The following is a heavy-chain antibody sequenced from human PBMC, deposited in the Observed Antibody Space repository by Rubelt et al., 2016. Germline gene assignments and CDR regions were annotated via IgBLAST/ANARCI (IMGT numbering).Heavy chain of an antibody. CDR2: VYYSGST. D-gene: IGHD3-3*01. CDR1: GGSISRSTYY. V-gene: IGHV4-39*02. CDR3: TRDYDFWSHYSSYGMDV. Sequence: QLQLQESGPGLVKPSETLSLTCTVSGGSISRSTYYWGWIRQPPGKGLEWIGSVYYSGSTYYNPSLKSRVTISVDTSKNQFSLKVNSVTAADTAVYYCTRDYDFWSHYSSYGMDVWGQGTTVTVSS. J-gene: IGHJ6*02.